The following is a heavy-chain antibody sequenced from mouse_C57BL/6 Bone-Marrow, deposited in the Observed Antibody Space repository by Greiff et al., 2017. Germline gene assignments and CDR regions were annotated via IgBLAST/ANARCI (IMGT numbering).Heavy chain of an antibody. V-gene: IGHV1-5*01. CDR2: IYPGNSDT. CDR3: TRETVVAYYYAMDY. D-gene: IGHD1-1*01. Sequence: EVQLQQSGTVLARPGASVKMSCKTSGYTFTSYWMHWVKQRPGQGLEWIGAIYPGNSDTSYNQKFKGKAKLTAVTSASTAYMELSSLTNEDSAVYYCTRETVVAYYYAMDYWGQGTSVTVSS. J-gene: IGHJ4*01. CDR1: GYTFTSYW.